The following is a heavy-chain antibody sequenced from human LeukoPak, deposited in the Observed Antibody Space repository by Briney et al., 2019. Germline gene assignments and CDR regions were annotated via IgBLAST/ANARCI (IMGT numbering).Heavy chain of an antibody. CDR3: ARVLGYCSGGSCYSGYFDY. D-gene: IGHD2-15*01. V-gene: IGHV3-30-3*01. Sequence: PGRSLRLSCAASGFTFSSYAMHWVRQAPGKGLEWVAVISYDGSNKYYADSVKGRFTISRDNAKNSLYLQMNSLRAEDTAVYYCARVLGYCSGGSCYSGYFDYWGQGTLVTVSS. J-gene: IGHJ4*02. CDR1: GFTFSSYA. CDR2: ISYDGSNK.